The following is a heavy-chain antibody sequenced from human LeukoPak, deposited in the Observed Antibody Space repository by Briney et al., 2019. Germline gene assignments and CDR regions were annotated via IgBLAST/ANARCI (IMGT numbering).Heavy chain of an antibody. V-gene: IGHV3-7*05. D-gene: IGHD3-22*01. Sequence: GGSLRLSCAASGLTFSSYWMSWVRQAPGKGLEWVANIKQDGNEKHYVDSVKGRFTISRDNAKNSLYLQMNSLRAEDTAAYYCARGEYYYDGGYWGQGTLVTVAS. CDR1: GLTFSSYW. J-gene: IGHJ4*02. CDR2: IKQDGNEK. CDR3: ARGEYYYDGGY.